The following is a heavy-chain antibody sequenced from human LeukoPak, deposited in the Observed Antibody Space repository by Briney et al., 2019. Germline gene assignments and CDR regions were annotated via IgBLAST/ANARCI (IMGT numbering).Heavy chain of an antibody. CDR2: ISASGGKT. CDR1: GFTFSSYA. Sequence: GGSLRLSCAASGFTFSSYAMSWVRQAPGKGLEWVSAISASGGKTYYADSVKGRFTVSRDNSKNTLYLQMNSLRAEDTAIYYCAKAAGMGDNYYNFYFDYWGQGTLVTVSS. V-gene: IGHV3-23*01. CDR3: AKAAGMGDNYYNFYFDY. J-gene: IGHJ4*02. D-gene: IGHD5-24*01.